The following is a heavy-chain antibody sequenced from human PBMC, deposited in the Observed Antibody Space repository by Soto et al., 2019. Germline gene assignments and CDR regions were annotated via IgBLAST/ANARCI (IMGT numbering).Heavy chain of an antibody. CDR2: IIPIFGTA. V-gene: IGHV1-69*06. Sequence: SVKVSCKASAGTFSSYAISWVLQAPGQGLEWMGGIIPIFGTANYAQKFQGRVTITADKSTSTAYMELSSLRSEDTAVYYCARDGWGNFDWLLYSWGQGTLVTVSS. CDR3: ARDGWGNFDWLLYS. J-gene: IGHJ1*01. CDR1: AGTFSSYA. D-gene: IGHD3-9*01.